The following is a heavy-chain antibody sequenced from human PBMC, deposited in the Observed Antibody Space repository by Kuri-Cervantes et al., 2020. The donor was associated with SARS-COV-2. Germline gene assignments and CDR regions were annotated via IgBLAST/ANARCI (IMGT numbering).Heavy chain of an antibody. D-gene: IGHD1-26*01. CDR2: IYYSGST. V-gene: IGHV4-59*12. CDR3: ARGGAIFDY. Sequence: SETLSLTCAVSGGSFSRYYWNWVRQPPGKGLEWIGYIYYSGSTNYNPSLKSRVTISVDTSKNQFSLKLSSVTAADTAVYYCARGGAIFDYWGQGTLVTVSS. J-gene: IGHJ4*02. CDR1: GGSFSRYY.